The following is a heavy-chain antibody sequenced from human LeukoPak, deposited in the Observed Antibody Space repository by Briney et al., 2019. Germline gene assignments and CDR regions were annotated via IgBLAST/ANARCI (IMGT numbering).Heavy chain of an antibody. D-gene: IGHD3-22*01. Sequence: ASVKVSCKASGYTFTSYGISWVRQAPGQGLEWMGWINPNSGGTNYAQKFQGRVTMTRDTSISTAYMELSRLRSDDTAVYYCARKGLLHDAFDIWGQGTMVTVSS. CDR2: INPNSGGT. V-gene: IGHV1-2*02. J-gene: IGHJ3*02. CDR1: GYTFTSYG. CDR3: ARKGLLHDAFDI.